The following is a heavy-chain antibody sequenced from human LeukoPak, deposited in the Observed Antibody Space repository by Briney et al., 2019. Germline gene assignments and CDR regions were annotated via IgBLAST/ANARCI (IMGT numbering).Heavy chain of an antibody. CDR1: GGSIRSYY. CDR3: ARGSPSSGSMTFDY. J-gene: IGHJ4*02. CDR2: IYYSGST. D-gene: IGHD6-19*01. Sequence: SETLSLTCTVSGGSIRSYYWSWIRQPPGKGLEWIGYIYYSGSTNYNPSLKSRVTISVDTSKNQFSLKLSSVTAADTAVYYCARGSPSSGSMTFDYWGQGTLVTVSS. V-gene: IGHV4-59*01.